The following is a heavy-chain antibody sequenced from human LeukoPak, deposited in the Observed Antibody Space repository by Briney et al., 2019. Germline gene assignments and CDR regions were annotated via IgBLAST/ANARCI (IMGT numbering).Heavy chain of an antibody. Sequence: GGSLRLSCAASGFTFSSYEMNWVRQAPGKGLEWVSYISSSGSTIYYADSVKGRFTISRDNAKNSLYLQMNSLRAEDTAVYYCARQTVTRSAFDYWGQGTLVTVSS. CDR3: ARQTVTRSAFDY. D-gene: IGHD4-17*01. J-gene: IGHJ4*02. CDR1: GFTFSSYE. CDR2: ISSSGSTI. V-gene: IGHV3-48*03.